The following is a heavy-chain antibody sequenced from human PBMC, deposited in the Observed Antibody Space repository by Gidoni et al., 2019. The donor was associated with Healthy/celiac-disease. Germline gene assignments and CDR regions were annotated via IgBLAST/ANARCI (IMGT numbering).Heavy chain of an antibody. J-gene: IGHJ6*03. V-gene: IGHV4-59*08. Sequence: QVQLQESGPGLVKPSETLSLTCTVSGGSISSYYWSWIRQPPGKGLEGMGYIYYSGSTNYNPSLKSRVTISVDTSKNQCSLKLSSETAADTAVYYCARHGSYYYMDVWGKGTTVTVSS. CDR3: ARHGSYYYMDV. CDR2: IYYSGST. D-gene: IGHD3-10*01. CDR1: GGSISSYY.